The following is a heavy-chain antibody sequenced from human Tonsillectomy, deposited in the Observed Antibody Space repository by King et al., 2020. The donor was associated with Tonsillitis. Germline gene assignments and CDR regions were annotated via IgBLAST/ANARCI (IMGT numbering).Heavy chain of an antibody. V-gene: IGHV3-21*01. CDR2: IDRSSGYI. D-gene: IGHD3-22*01. J-gene: IGHJ6*03. CDR1: GFSFSSYS. Sequence: VQLVESGGGLVKPGGSLRLSCAASGFSFSSYSMNWVRPAPGKGLEWVSSIDRSSGYIYYADSVKGRFTISRDNAKISLFLQMNSLRAEDTAVYYCAGYYYDLPLREPTLYDSSGYYKYKGGVDYYMDVWGKGTTVTVSS. CDR3: AGYYYDLPLREPTLYDSSGYYKYKGGVDYYMDV.